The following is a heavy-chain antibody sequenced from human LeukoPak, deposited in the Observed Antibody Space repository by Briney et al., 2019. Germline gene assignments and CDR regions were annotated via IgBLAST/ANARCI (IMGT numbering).Heavy chain of an antibody. Sequence: QPGGSLRLSCAASGFTLSSYAMHWVRQAPGKGLEWVAVISYDGSNKYYADSVKGRFTISRDNAKNSLYLQMNSLRADDTAVYYCARVSYDSIDYWGQGTLVTVSS. CDR1: GFTLSSYA. CDR2: ISYDGSNK. J-gene: IGHJ4*02. CDR3: ARVSYDSIDY. V-gene: IGHV3-30*04. D-gene: IGHD3-22*01.